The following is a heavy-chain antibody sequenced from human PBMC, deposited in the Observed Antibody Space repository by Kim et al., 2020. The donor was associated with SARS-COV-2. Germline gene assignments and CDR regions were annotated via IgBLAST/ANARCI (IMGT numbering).Heavy chain of an antibody. CDR3: ARDRQLRGYSYGRLYYFDY. CDR1: GFTFSSYA. D-gene: IGHD5-18*01. J-gene: IGHJ4*02. V-gene: IGHV3-30*04. Sequence: GGSLRLSCAASGFTFSSYAMHWVRQAPGKGLEWVAVISYDGSNKYYADSVKGRFTISRDNSKNTLYLQMNSLRAEDTAVYYCARDRQLRGYSYGRLYYFDYWGQGTLVTVSS. CDR2: ISYDGSNK.